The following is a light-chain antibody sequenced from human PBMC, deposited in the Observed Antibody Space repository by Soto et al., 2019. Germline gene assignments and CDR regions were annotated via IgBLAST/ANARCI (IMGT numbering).Light chain of an antibody. CDR3: QQYNNWPQT. J-gene: IGKJ1*01. V-gene: IGKV3-15*01. CDR2: GAS. CDR1: QSVSNK. Sequence: EIVMTQSPATLSVSPGERATLSCRASQSVSNKLAWYQQKPGQAPRLLIYGASTRATGIPARFSGSGSGTEFTLTNSSLQSEDFAVYYCQQYNNWPQTFGQGTKVEIK.